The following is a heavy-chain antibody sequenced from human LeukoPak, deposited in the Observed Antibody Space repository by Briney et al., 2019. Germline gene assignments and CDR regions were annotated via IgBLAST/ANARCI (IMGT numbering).Heavy chain of an antibody. V-gene: IGHV5-51*01. Sequence: GESLKISCKGSGYDFPGFWIAWVRQVPGRGLEWMGIIYPDDSDAKYSPSFQGQVTISADKSISTAYLQWSSLKASDTAMYYCARPRYYDSSGYFGDGAFDIWGQGTMVTVSS. CDR1: GYDFPGFW. CDR2: IYPDDSDA. CDR3: ARPRYYDSSGYFGDGAFDI. D-gene: IGHD3-22*01. J-gene: IGHJ3*02.